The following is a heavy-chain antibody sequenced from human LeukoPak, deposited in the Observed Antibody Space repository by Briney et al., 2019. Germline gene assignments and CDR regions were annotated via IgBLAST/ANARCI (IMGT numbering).Heavy chain of an antibody. J-gene: IGHJ4*02. CDR2: ISWNSGSI. CDR3: AKSSTGAAGPHDY. Sequence: GGSLRLSCAASGFTFDDYAMHWVRQAPGKGLEWVSGISWNSGSIGYADSVKGRFTISRDNAKNSLYLQMNSLRAEDTALYYCAKSSTGAAGPHDYWGQGTLVTVSS. CDR1: GFTFDDYA. V-gene: IGHV3-9*01. D-gene: IGHD2-15*01.